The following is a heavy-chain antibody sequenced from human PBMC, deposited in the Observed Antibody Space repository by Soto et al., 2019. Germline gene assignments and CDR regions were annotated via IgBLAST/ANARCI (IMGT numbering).Heavy chain of an antibody. CDR2: MNPINGAT. CDR3: GRGPSPRAPAGGTPYYYAMDV. V-gene: IGHV1-8*02. D-gene: IGHD6-13*01. Sequence: SVKVSCKTSGYDFTAYDINWVRQASVQGLEWMGWMNPINGATGSARRFQGRVSMTRNTATGTAYLELTSLRSDDTGVYYCGRGPSPRAPAGGTPYYYAMDVWGQGTTVTVSS. J-gene: IGHJ6*02. CDR1: GYDFTAYD.